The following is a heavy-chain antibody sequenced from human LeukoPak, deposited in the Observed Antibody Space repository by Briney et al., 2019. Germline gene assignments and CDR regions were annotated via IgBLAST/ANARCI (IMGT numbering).Heavy chain of an antibody. Sequence: PSETLSLTCTVSGFPISSGGYYWSWLRQHPGKGLEWIVYIYYSGSTYYNPSLKSRVTISVDTSKNQFSLKLSSVTAADTAVYYCARAEKDGDYAGGRGLDYWGQGTLVTVSS. CDR1: GFPISSGGYY. CDR3: ARAEKDGDYAGGRGLDY. CDR2: IYYSGST. V-gene: IGHV4-31*03. D-gene: IGHD4-17*01. J-gene: IGHJ4*02.